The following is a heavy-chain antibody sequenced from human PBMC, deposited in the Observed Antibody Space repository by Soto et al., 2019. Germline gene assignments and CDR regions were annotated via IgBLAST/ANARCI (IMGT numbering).Heavy chain of an antibody. Sequence: GGSLRLSCAASGFTFSSYWMHWVRQAPGKGLVWVSRINSDGSITSYADSVKGRFTISRDNAKNTLFLQMNSLRVEDTAVYYCTRDEDTAMVTYSHWGQGTLVTVSS. J-gene: IGHJ4*02. CDR2: INSDGSIT. CDR1: GFTFSSYW. CDR3: TRDEDTAMVTYSH. D-gene: IGHD5-18*01. V-gene: IGHV3-74*01.